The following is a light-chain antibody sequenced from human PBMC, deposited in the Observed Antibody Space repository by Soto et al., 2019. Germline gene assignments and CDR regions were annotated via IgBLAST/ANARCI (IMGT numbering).Light chain of an antibody. Sequence: DIVMTQSPLSLPVTPGEPASISCRSSQSLRHSNGYNYLDWYLQKPGQSPQLLIYLGSSRASGVPDRFSGSGSGTDFTLKISRVEAEDVGVYYCMQALQTPYTFGQGTKLEIK. CDR2: LGS. CDR1: QSLRHSNGYNY. J-gene: IGKJ2*01. CDR3: MQALQTPYT. V-gene: IGKV2-28*01.